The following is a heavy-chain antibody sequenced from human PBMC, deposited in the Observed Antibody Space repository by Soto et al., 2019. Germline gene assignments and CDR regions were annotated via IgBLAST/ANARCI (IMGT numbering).Heavy chain of an antibody. CDR3: AKDMAYYGSGSPDY. V-gene: IGHV3-9*01. D-gene: IGHD3-10*01. CDR1: GFTFDDYA. CDR2: ISWNSGSI. J-gene: IGHJ4*02. Sequence: GGSLRLSCAASGFTFDDYAMHRVRQAPGKGLEWVSGISWNSGSIGYADSVKGRFTISRDNAKNSLYLQMNSLRAEDTALYYCAKDMAYYGSGSPDYWGQGTLVTVSS.